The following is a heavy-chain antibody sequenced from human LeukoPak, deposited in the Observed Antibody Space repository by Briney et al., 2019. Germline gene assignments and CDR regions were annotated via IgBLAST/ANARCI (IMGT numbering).Heavy chain of an antibody. V-gene: IGHV3-53*01. D-gene: IGHD1-14*01. Sequence: GGSLRLSCAASGFTVSSNYMSWVRQAPGKGLEWVSVIYSGGSAYYADSVKGRFTISRDNSKNTLYLQMNSLRAEDTAVYYCARAKQAEAELFDYWGQGTLVTVSS. CDR3: ARAKQAEAELFDY. J-gene: IGHJ4*02. CDR2: IYSGGSA. CDR1: GFTVSSNY.